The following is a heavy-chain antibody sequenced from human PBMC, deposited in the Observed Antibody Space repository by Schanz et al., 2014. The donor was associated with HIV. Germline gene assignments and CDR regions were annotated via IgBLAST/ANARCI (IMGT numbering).Heavy chain of an antibody. J-gene: IGHJ6*02. CDR2: INSDGRSA. Sequence: VQLVESGGGVVQPGRSLRLSCSASGFTFSNYWMHWVRQVPGKGLVWVSRINSDGRSANYADSVKGRFTISRDNAKNTLILQMNSLRAEDMAVYYCASGVRGHYYYYAMDVWGQGTTVTVSS. CDR3: ASGVRGHYYYYAMDV. D-gene: IGHD3-16*01. CDR1: GFTFSNYW. V-gene: IGHV3-74*02.